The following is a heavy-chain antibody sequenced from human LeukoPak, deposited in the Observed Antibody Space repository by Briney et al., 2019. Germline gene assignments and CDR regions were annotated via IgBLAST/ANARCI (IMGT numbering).Heavy chain of an antibody. D-gene: IGHD5-18*01. CDR2: IWYDGSNK. J-gene: IGHJ4*02. CDR3: AADRGYSYGWKQPFYF. V-gene: IGHV3-33*03. CDR1: GFTFSSFG. Sequence: PGRSLRLSRAASGFTFSSFGMHWVRQAPGKGLEWVAVIWYDGSNKYYADFVKGRFTISRDNSKNTLYLQMDNLRAEDTAVYYCAADRGYSYGWKQPFYFWGQGTLVTVSS.